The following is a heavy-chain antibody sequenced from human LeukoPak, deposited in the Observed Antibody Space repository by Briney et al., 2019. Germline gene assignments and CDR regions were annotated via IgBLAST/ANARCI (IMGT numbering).Heavy chain of an antibody. CDR2: ISAYNGNT. D-gene: IGHD3-22*01. CDR3: ARSYYYDSSGSLDY. J-gene: IGHJ4*02. Sequence: ASVNVSCKASGYTFTSYGISWVRQAPGQGLEWMGWISAYNGNTNYAQKLQGRVTMTTDTSTSTAYMELRSLRSDDTAVYYCARSYYYDSSGSLDYWGQGTLVTVSS. V-gene: IGHV1-18*01. CDR1: GYTFTSYG.